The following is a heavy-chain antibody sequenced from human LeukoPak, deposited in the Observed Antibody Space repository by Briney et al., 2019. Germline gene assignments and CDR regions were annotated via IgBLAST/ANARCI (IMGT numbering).Heavy chain of an antibody. Sequence: GGSLRLSCAASGFTFSDYYMTWIRQAPGKGLEWVSSISSSGGTIYYADSVKGRFTISRDNTKTSLYLQMNSLRDEDTAVYFCARDNMCDSWGQGTLVTVSS. CDR1: GFTFSDYY. J-gene: IGHJ5*01. CDR3: ARDNMCDS. CDR2: ISSSGGTI. V-gene: IGHV3-11*01.